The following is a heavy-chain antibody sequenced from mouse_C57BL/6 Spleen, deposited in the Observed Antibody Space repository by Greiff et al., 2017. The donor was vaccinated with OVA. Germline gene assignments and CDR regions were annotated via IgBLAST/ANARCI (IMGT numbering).Heavy chain of an antibody. Sequence: VQLQQSGAELARPGASVKLSCKASGYTFTSYGISWVKQRTGQGLEWIGEIYPRSGNTYYNEKFKGKATLTADKSSSTAYMELRSLTSEDSAVDFCASYDGYGVWYFDVWGTGTTVTVSS. CDR3: ASYDGYGVWYFDV. D-gene: IGHD2-3*01. CDR1: GYTFTSYG. V-gene: IGHV1-81*01. J-gene: IGHJ1*03. CDR2: IYPRSGNT.